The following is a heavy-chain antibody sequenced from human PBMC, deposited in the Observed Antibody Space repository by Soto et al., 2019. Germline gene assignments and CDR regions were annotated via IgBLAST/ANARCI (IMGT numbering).Heavy chain of an antibody. CDR2: IFWNDEK. J-gene: IGHJ6*04. CDR3: AHTTTTWIQPWTAFHYGMGV. V-gene: IGHV2-5*01. Sequence: QITLKESGPTLVEPTQTLTLTCTLSGISVSTGGVGVGWVRQPPGKALEWLALIFWNDEKRYSPSLKSRLTITKDTHKNQVVLRVSNMDPADTATYYCAHTTTTWIQPWTAFHYGMGVWGNGTTVAVSS. D-gene: IGHD5-18*01. CDR1: GISVSTGGVG.